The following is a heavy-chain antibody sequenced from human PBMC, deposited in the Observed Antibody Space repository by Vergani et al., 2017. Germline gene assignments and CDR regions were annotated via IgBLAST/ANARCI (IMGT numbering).Heavy chain of an antibody. CDR2: IYYSGST. D-gene: IGHD3-10*01. CDR1: GGSISSGGYY. J-gene: IGHJ5*02. V-gene: IGHV4-31*03. CDR3: ARDSDYYGSGSYYNGAPGWFDP. Sequence: QVQLQESGPGLVKPSQTLSLTCTVSGGSISSGGYYWSWIRQHXGKGLEWIGYIYYSGSTYYNPSLKSRVTISVDTSKNQFSLKLSSVTAADTAVYYCARDSDYYGSGSYYNGAPGWFDPWGQGTLVTVSS.